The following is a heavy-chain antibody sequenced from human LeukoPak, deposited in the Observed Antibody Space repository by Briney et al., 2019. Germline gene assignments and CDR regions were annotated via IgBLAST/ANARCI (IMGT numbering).Heavy chain of an antibody. J-gene: IGHJ4*02. CDR1: GFTLSDYW. Sequence: GGSLRLSCAASGFTLSDYWMTWVRQAPGKGLEGVANIKQDGSEKDYVDSVKGRFTISRDNAKNSLYLQMDSLRVEDTAVYYCARKGGYSSGYYYWGQGTLVTVSS. CDR2: IKQDGSEK. V-gene: IGHV3-7*01. D-gene: IGHD3-22*01. CDR3: ARKGGYSSGYYY.